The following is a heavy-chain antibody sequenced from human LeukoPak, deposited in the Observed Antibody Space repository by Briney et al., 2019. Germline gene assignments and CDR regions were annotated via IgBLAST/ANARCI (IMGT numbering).Heavy chain of an antibody. CDR2: IKSKNVGGTT. J-gene: IGHJ5*02. CDR1: GFTFNNAW. Sequence: PGGSLRLSCAASGFTFNNAWMNWVRQAPGKGLEWVGRIKSKNVGGTTDYAAPVKGRFTISRGDSKNTVYLQMNSLKIEDTAVYYCTSHAAFDPWGQGTLVTVSS. CDR3: TSHAAFDP. V-gene: IGHV3-15*01.